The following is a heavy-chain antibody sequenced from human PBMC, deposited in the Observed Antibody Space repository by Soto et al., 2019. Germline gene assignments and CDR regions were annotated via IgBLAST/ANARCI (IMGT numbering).Heavy chain of an antibody. CDR3: AREIARWLAGSIGY. CDR1: GYTFTSYA. D-gene: IGHD6-19*01. J-gene: IGHJ4*02. Sequence: ASVKVSCKASGYTFTSYAMHWVRQAPGQRLEWMGWINAGNGNTKYSQKFQGRVTITRDTSASTAYMELSSLRSEDTAVYYCAREIARWLAGSIGYWGQGPLVTVSS. CDR2: INAGNGNT. V-gene: IGHV1-3*01.